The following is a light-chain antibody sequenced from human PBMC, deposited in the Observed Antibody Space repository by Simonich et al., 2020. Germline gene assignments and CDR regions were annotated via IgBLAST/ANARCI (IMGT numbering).Light chain of an antibody. CDR1: SSDVGSYNL. V-gene: IGLV2-23*01. CDR2: EGS. CDR3: CSYGGSSTLV. J-gene: IGLJ2*01. Sequence: QSALTQPASVSGSPGQSITISCTGTSSDVGSYNLVSWYQQHPGKSPKLMIYEGSKRPSGVSNRFSGSKSGNTASLTISGLQAEDEADYYCCSYGGSSTLVFGGETKLTVL.